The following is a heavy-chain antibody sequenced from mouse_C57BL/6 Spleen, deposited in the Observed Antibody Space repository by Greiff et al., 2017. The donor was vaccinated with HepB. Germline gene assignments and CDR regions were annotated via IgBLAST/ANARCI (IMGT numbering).Heavy chain of an antibody. CDR3: ARYGSSFVLFDY. J-gene: IGHJ2*01. CDR1: GYTFTDYY. CDR2: INPYNGGT. Sequence: EVQLQESGPVLVKPGASVKMSCKASGYTFTDYYMNWVKQSHGKSLEWIGVINPYNGGTSYNQKFKGKATLTVDKSSSTAYMELNSLTSEDSAVYYCARYGSSFVLFDYWGQGTTLTVSS. D-gene: IGHD1-1*01. V-gene: IGHV1-19*01.